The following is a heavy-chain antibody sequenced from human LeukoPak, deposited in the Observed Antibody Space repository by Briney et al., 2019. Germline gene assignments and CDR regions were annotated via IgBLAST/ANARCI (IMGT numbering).Heavy chain of an antibody. CDR1: GGTFSSYA. Sequence: SVKVSCKASGGTFSSYAISWVRQAPGQGLEWMGGIIPIFGTANYAQKFQGRVTITADESTSTAYMELSSLRSEDTAVYYCARDHDYYDSSGYNDAFDIWGQGTMVTVSS. CDR2: IIPIFGTA. J-gene: IGHJ3*02. D-gene: IGHD3-22*01. V-gene: IGHV1-69*13. CDR3: ARDHDYYDSSGYNDAFDI.